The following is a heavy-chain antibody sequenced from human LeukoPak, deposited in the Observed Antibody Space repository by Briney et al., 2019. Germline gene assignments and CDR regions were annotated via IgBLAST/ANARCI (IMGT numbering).Heavy chain of an antibody. CDR3: AKGTAAATSAFDI. V-gene: IGHV3-23*01. CDR1: GFTFSSYG. J-gene: IGHJ3*02. Sequence: GGSLRLSCAASGFTFSSYGMSWVRQAPGKGLEWVSAISGSGGSTYYADSVKGRFTISRDNSKNTLYLQMNSLRAEDTAVYYCAKGTAAATSAFDIWGQGTMVTVSS. D-gene: IGHD2-15*01. CDR2: ISGSGGST.